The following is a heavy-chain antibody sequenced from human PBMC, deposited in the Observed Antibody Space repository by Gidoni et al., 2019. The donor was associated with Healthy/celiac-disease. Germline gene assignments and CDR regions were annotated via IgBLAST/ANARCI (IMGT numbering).Heavy chain of an antibody. D-gene: IGHD3-3*01. CDR3: ARGWSGWSGYLVADWFDP. CDR2: INHSGST. CDR1: GGSFSGYY. V-gene: IGHV4-34*01. J-gene: IGHJ5*02. Sequence: QVQLQQRGAGLFPPSATLSLTSAVYGGSFSGYYWSLIRQPPGKGLEWVGEINHSGSTNYNPSLRSRVTISGDTSKNQFSLKLSSVTGADTAVYYCARGWSGWSGYLVADWFDPWGQGTLVTVSS.